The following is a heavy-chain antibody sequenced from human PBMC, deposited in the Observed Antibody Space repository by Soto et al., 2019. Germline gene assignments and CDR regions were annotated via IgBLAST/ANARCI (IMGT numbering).Heavy chain of an antibody. CDR1: GGSISSYY. CDR2: IYYSGST. D-gene: IGHD6-13*01. J-gene: IGHJ4*02. V-gene: IGHV4-59*08. CDR3: ARHNEQQLVPSFDY. Sequence: SETLSLTCTVSGGSISSYYWSWIRQPPGKGLEWIGYIYYSGSTNYNPSLKSRVTISVDTSKNQFSLKLSSVTAADTAVYYCARHNEQQLVPSFDYWGQGTLVTVSS.